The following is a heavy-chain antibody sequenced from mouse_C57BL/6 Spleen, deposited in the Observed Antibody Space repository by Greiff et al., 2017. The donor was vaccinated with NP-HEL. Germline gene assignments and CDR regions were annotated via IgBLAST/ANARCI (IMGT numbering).Heavy chain of an antibody. Sequence: QVQLQQSGAELVRPGTSVKMSCKASGYTFTNYWIGWAKQRPGHGLEWIGDIYPGGGYTNYNEKFKGKATLTADKSSSTAYMQFSSLTSEDSAVYYCARGGYYGARGFDVWGTGTTVTVSS. CDR1: GYTFTNYW. D-gene: IGHD2-3*01. CDR3: ARGGYYGARGFDV. J-gene: IGHJ1*03. CDR2: IYPGGGYT. V-gene: IGHV1-63*01.